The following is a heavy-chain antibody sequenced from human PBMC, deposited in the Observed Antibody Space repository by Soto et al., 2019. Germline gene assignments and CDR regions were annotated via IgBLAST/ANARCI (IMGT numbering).Heavy chain of an antibody. D-gene: IGHD4-4*01. J-gene: IGHJ4*02. CDR2: VYYSGST. V-gene: IGHV4-31*03. CDR3: ARGSTSVTTGPIIY. CDR1: GGSISSGGYH. Sequence: QVQLQESGPGLVKPSQTLSLTCTVSGGSISSGGYHWSWVRQHPGKGLEWIGYVYYSGSTYYNPSLKSRLIISVDTSRNQFSLRLTSVTAADTAVYYCARGSTSVTTGPIIYWGQGTLVTVSS.